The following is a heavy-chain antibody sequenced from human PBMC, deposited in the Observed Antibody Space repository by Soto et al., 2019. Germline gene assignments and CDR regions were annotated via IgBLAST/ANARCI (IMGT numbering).Heavy chain of an antibody. CDR2: INAGNGNT. D-gene: IGHD6-19*01. CDR1: GYTFTGYA. Sequence: GQLVQSGAEEKKPGASVKVSCKASGYTFTGYAMHWVRQAPGQRLEWMGWINAGNGNTKYSQKFQGRVTITRDTSASTAYMELSSLRSEDTAVYYCARAVAVAADFDYWGQGTLVTVSS. CDR3: ARAVAVAADFDY. V-gene: IGHV1-3*05. J-gene: IGHJ4*02.